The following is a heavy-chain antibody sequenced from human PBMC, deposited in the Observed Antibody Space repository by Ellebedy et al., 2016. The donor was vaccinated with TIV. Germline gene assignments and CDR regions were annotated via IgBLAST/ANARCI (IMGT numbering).Heavy chain of an antibody. V-gene: IGHV4-34*01. J-gene: IGHJ4*02. CDR1: GGSFSGYY. CDR3: ARDMDGAGGY. D-gene: IGHD3-16*01. Sequence: SETLSLXXAVYGGSFSGYYWSWIRQSPGKGLEWIGEINHSGSTNYNPSLKSRVTLSVDTSKNQFSLKLSSVTAADTAVYYCARDMDGAGGYWGQGTLVTVSS. CDR2: INHSGST.